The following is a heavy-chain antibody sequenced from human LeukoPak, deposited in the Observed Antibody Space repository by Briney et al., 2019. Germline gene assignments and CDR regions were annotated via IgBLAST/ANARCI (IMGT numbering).Heavy chain of an antibody. CDR3: ARLNYDILTGYSADDAFDI. D-gene: IGHD3-9*01. CDR2: IYSSGST. V-gene: IGHV4-59*12. Sequence: PSETLSLTCTVSGGSMRNYYWSWIRQPPGKGLEWIGYIYSSGSTNYNPSLESRVTISVDTSKNQFSLKLSSVTAADTAVYYCARLNYDILTGYSADDAFDIWGQGTMVTVSS. CDR1: GGSMRNYY. J-gene: IGHJ3*02.